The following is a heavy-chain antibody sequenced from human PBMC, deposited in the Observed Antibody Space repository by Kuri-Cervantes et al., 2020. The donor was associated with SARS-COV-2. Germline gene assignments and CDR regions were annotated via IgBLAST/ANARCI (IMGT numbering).Heavy chain of an antibody. CDR3: ASMGDSSSYDI. D-gene: IGHD6-6*01. V-gene: IGHV3-9*01. J-gene: IGHJ3*02. Sequence: SLKISCAASGFTFDDYAMHWVRQAPGKGLEWVSGISWNSGSIGYADSVKGRFTISRDNAKNSLYLQMNSLRAEDTAVYYCASMGDSSSYDIWGQGTMVTVSS. CDR2: ISWNSGSI. CDR1: GFTFDDYA.